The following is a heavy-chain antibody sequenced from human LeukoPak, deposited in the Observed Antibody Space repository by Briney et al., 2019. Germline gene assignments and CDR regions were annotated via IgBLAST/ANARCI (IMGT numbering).Heavy chain of an antibody. CDR1: GFTFSSYG. CDR3: AKVGAAIDYGDYGHFDY. Sequence: GRSLRLSXAASGFTFSSYGMHWVRQAPGKGLEWVAVIWYDGSNKYYADSVKGRFTISRDNSKNTLYLQMNSLRAEDTAVYYCAKVGAAIDYGDYGHFDYWGQATLVTVSS. J-gene: IGHJ4*02. CDR2: IWYDGSNK. V-gene: IGHV3-33*06. D-gene: IGHD4-17*01.